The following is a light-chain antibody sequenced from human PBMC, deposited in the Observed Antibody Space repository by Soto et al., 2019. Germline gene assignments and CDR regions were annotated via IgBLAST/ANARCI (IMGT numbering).Light chain of an antibody. CDR2: GVN. CDR1: SSDVGSYNL. Sequence: QSALTQPASVSGSPGQSITISCTGTSSDVGSYNLVSWYHQRPGKAPKLLIYGVNKRPSGVSTRFSGSKSGNMASLRISDLQAEDEGDFYCCAYADSNIVVFGTGTKLTVL. CDR3: CAYADSNIVV. J-gene: IGLJ1*01. V-gene: IGLV2-23*02.